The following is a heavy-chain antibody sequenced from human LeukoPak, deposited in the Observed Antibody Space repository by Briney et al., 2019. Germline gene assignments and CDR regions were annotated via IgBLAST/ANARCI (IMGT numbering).Heavy chain of an antibody. D-gene: IGHD3-3*01. CDR1: GFTFSNAW. CDR3: TTDLQSIRYWEFYGMDV. Sequence: GGSLKLSCAASGFTFSNAWMSGVPQAPGKGREWVGRIKRKTDGWTTDYPAPVKGKFTISRDDSKNTMYMKMNSLKTEDTAVYYCTTDLQSIRYWEFYGMDVWGKGTTVTVSS. J-gene: IGHJ6*04. V-gene: IGHV3-15*01. CDR2: IKRKTDGWTT.